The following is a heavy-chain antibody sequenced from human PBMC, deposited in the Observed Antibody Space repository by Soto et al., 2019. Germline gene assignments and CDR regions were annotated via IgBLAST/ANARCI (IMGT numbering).Heavy chain of an antibody. V-gene: IGHV4-59*01. CDR2: IYYSGST. J-gene: IGHJ6*02. CDR1: GGSIRSYY. CDR3: AGLSGMDV. Sequence: SETLSLTCTVSGGSIRSYYWSWIRQPPGKGLEWIGYIYYSGSTNYNPSLKSRVTISVDTSKNQFSLKLSSVTAADTAVYYCAGLSGMDVWGQGTTVTVS.